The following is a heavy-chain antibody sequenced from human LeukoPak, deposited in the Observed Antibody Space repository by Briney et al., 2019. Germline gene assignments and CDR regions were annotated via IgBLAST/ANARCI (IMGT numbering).Heavy chain of an antibody. CDR2: IYYSGST. D-gene: IGHD6-13*01. Sequence: PSETLSLTSTVSGGSISSYYWSWIRQPPGKGLEWIGYIYYSGSTNYNPSLKSRVTISVDTSKNQFSLKLSSVTAADTAVYYCARAPNTYSSSWYYFDYWGQGTLVTVSS. CDR3: ARAPNTYSSSWYYFDY. CDR1: GGSISSYY. V-gene: IGHV4-59*01. J-gene: IGHJ4*02.